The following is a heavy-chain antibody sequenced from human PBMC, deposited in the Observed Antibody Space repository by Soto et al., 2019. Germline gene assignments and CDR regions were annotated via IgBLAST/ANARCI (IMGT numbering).Heavy chain of an antibody. Sequence: PGGSLRLSCAASGFTFSSYSMNWVRQAPGKGLEWVSYISSSSSTIYYADSVKGRFTISRDNAKNSFYLQMNSLRDEDTAVYYCAREITMIVVDYYYYGMDVWGQGTTVTVSS. CDR3: AREITMIVVDYYYYGMDV. J-gene: IGHJ6*02. V-gene: IGHV3-48*02. CDR2: ISSSSSTI. D-gene: IGHD3-22*01. CDR1: GFTFSSYS.